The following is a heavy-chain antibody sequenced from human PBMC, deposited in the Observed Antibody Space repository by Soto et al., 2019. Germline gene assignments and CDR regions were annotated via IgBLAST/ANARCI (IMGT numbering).Heavy chain of an antibody. CDR1: GGSFSGYY. Sequence: QVQLQQWGAGLLKPSETLSLTCAVYGGSFSGYYWSWIRQPPGKGLEWIGEINHSGSTNYNPSLKSRVTISVDTSKNQFSLKLSSVTAADTAVYYCARLNPAAGSRWGQGTLVTVSS. D-gene: IGHD6-13*01. CDR2: INHSGST. V-gene: IGHV4-34*01. J-gene: IGHJ4*02. CDR3: ARLNPAAGSR.